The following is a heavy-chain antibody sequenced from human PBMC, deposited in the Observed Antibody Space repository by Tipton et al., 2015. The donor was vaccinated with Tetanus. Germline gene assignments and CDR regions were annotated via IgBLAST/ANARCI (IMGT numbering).Heavy chain of an antibody. Sequence: TLSLTCTVSGDSISSGPYSWSWLRQHPGKGLELIGYIYYSGTSYISPSLTRRVSIAVETSRNQFSLNLTSVTVADSAVYFCARVSRRNFYFDYWGPGAQVPVSS. CDR2: IYYSGTS. D-gene: IGHD2/OR15-2a*01. J-gene: IGHJ4*02. V-gene: IGHV4-31*03. CDR1: GDSISSGPYS. CDR3: ARVSRRNFYFDY.